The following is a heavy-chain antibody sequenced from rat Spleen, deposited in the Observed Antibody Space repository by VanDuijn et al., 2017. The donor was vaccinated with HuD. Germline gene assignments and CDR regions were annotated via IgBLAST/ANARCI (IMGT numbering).Heavy chain of an antibody. CDR3: ARHNSGYGVMDA. D-gene: IGHD4-3*01. V-gene: IGHV5-7*01. Sequence: EVQLVESDGGLVQPGRSLKLSCAASGFTFSDYYMAWVRQAPTKGLEWVATISSDVSRTYYRDSVKGRFTISRDNAKNTQYLQMDSLRSEDTATYYCARHNSGYGVMDAWGQGASVTVSS. J-gene: IGHJ4*01. CDR1: GFTFSDYY. CDR2: ISSDVSRT.